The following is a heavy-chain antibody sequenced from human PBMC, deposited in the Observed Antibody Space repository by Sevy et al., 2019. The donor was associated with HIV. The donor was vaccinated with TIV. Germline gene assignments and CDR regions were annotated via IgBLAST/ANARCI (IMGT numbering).Heavy chain of an antibody. Sequence: ASVKVSCKVSGYTLTELSMHWVRQAPGNGLEWMGGFDPEDGETIYAQKFQGRVTMTEDTSTDTAYMELSSLRSEDTAVYYCATKQALEWPLGMDVWGQGTTVTVSS. CDR2: FDPEDGET. V-gene: IGHV1-24*01. D-gene: IGHD3-3*01. J-gene: IGHJ6*02. CDR1: GYTLTELS. CDR3: ATKQALEWPLGMDV.